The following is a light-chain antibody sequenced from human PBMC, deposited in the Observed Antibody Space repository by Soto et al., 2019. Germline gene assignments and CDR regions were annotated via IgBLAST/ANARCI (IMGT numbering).Light chain of an antibody. Sequence: DLPMTQSPSTLSASVGDRVTITCRASQSISSWLAWYQQKPGKAPKLLIYDASSLESGVPSRFSGSGSGTEFTLTISSLQPDDFATYYCQQYNRTWTFGQGTKVEIK. J-gene: IGKJ1*01. CDR2: DAS. CDR3: QQYNRTWT. V-gene: IGKV1-5*01. CDR1: QSISSW.